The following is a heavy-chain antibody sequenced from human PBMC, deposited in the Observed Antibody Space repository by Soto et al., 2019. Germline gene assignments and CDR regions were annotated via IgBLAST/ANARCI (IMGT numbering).Heavy chain of an antibody. CDR2: ISGSGGST. V-gene: IGHV3-23*01. J-gene: IGHJ5*02. CDR3: AKGDYYDFWSGYYGSWFDP. CDR1: GFTFSSYA. D-gene: IGHD3-3*01. Sequence: EVQLLESGGGLVQPGGSLRLSCAASGFTFSSYAMSWVRQAPGKGLEWVSAISGSGGSTYYVDSVKGRFTIPRDNSKNTLYLQMNSLRAEDTAVYYCAKGDYYDFWSGYYGSWFDPWGQGTLVTVSS.